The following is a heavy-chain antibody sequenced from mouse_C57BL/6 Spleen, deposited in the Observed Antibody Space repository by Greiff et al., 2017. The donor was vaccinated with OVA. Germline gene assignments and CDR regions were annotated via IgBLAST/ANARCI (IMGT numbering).Heavy chain of an antibody. CDR1: GYTFTSYW. J-gene: IGHJ2*01. V-gene: IGHV1-50*01. D-gene: IGHD3-2*02. CDR3: ARSPRLDSSGYERFDY. Sequence: QVQLQQPGAELVKPGASVKLSCKASGYTFTSYWMQWVKQRPGQGLEWIGEIDPSDSYTNYNQKFKGKATLTVDTSSSTAYMQLSSLTSEDSAVYYCARSPRLDSSGYERFDYWGQGTTLTVSS. CDR2: IDPSDSYT.